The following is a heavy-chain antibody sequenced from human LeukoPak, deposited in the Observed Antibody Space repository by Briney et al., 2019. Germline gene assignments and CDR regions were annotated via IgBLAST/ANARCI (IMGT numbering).Heavy chain of an antibody. D-gene: IGHD3-22*01. J-gene: IGHJ5*02. CDR3: ARGYYYDSSGYYYDWFDP. V-gene: IGHV1-18*01. CDR1: GYTFTGYY. CDR2: ISAYNGNT. Sequence: ASVKVSCKASGYTFTGYYISWVRQAPGQGLEWMGWISAYNGNTNYAQKLQGRVTMTTDTSTSTAYMELRSLRSDDTAVYYCARGYYYDSSGYYYDWFDPWGQGTLVTVSS.